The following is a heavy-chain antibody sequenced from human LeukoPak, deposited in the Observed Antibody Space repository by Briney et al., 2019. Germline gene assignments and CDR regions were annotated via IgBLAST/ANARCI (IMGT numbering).Heavy chain of an antibody. D-gene: IGHD3-10*01. CDR2: IGLGGSTI. Sequence: PGGSLRLSCASSGFTFSDHHMSWIRQAPGKGLEWVSKIGLGGSTIEYAESVKDRFTISRDDAKKSLYLQMSGLRAEDTAVYYCARDHVVPGLVFDHWGQGTRVSVSS. J-gene: IGHJ4*02. CDR3: ARDHVVPGLVFDH. V-gene: IGHV3-11*04. CDR1: GFTFSDHH.